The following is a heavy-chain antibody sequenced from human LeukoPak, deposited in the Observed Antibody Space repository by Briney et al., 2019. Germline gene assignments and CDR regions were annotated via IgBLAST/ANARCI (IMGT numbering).Heavy chain of an antibody. J-gene: IGHJ4*02. V-gene: IGHV1-46*01. CDR1: GYTFTRYY. CDR2: INPSGGST. D-gene: IGHD6-13*01. Sequence: ASVKLSCNASGYTFTRYYMHWVRQAPGQGLEWMGIINPSGGSTSYPQKFQGRVTLTRDTSTSTVYMDLSSLRSEDTAVYYCAREAGIFGDYWGQGTLVTVSS. CDR3: AREAGIFGDY.